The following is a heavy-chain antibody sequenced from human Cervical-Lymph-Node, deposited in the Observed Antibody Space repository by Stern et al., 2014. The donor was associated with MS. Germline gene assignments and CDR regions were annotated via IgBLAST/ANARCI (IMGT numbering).Heavy chain of an antibody. J-gene: IGHJ6*02. D-gene: IGHD4-11*01. Sequence: QLVQSGGGVVQPGRSLRLSCAASGFTFSSYGMHWVRQAPGKGLEWVAVIWYDGSNKYYADSVKGRFTISRDNSKNTLYLQMNSLRAEDTAVYYCARDWRPSYSNYRYYYYGMDVWGQGTTVTVSS. CDR1: GFTFSSYG. CDR2: IWYDGSNK. CDR3: ARDWRPSYSNYRYYYYGMDV. V-gene: IGHV3-33*01.